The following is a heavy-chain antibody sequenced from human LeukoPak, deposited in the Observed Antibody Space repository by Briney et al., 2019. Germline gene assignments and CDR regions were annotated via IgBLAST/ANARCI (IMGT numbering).Heavy chain of an antibody. Sequence: KTGGSLRLSCAASGFTFSSYSMNWVRQAPGKGLEWVSSISSSSSYIYYADSVKGRFTISRDNAKNSLYLQMNSLRAEDTAVYYCASQTYSNGFDYWGQGTLVTVSS. J-gene: IGHJ4*02. CDR3: ASQTYSNGFDY. D-gene: IGHD4-11*01. V-gene: IGHV3-21*01. CDR2: ISSSSSYI. CDR1: GFTFSSYS.